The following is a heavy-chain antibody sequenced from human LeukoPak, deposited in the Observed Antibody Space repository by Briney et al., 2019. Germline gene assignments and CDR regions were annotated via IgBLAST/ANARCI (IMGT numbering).Heavy chain of an antibody. CDR3: AKDDYGDYVNGH. CDR1: GFTFSSYW. J-gene: IGHJ4*02. CDR2: ISGSGGST. D-gene: IGHD4-17*01. Sequence: GGSLRLSCAASGFTFSSYWMHWVRQAPGKGLEWVSAISGSGGSTYYADSVKGRFTISRDNSKNTLYLQMNSLRAEDTAVYYCAKDDYGDYVNGHWGQGTLVTVSS. V-gene: IGHV3-23*01.